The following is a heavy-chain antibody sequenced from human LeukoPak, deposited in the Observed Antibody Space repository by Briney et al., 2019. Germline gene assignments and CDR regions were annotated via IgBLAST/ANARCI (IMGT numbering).Heavy chain of an antibody. CDR3: ARDTPSPSIAAAGRSIDP. V-gene: IGHV3-30*14. CDR2: ISYDGSKK. J-gene: IGHJ5*02. D-gene: IGHD6-13*01. CDR1: GFTSSSNA. Sequence: GGSLRLSCAASGFTSSSNAMDWVRQAPGKGLEWVAVISYDGSKKYYADSVKGRFTISRDNSKNTLYLQMNSLRAEDTAVYYCARDTPSPSIAAAGRSIDPWGQGTLVTVSS.